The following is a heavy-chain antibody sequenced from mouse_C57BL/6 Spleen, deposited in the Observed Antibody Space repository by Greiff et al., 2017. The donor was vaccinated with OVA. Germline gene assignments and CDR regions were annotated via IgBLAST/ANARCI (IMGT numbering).Heavy chain of an antibody. Sequence: VQLQQSGAELVRPGASVKLSCKASGYTFTDYYINWVKQRPGQGLEWIARIYPGSGNTYYNETFKGKATLTAEKSSSTAYMQLSSLTSEDSAVYFCARGDGKRAYYFDYWGQGTTLTVSS. J-gene: IGHJ2*01. CDR2: IYPGSGNT. CDR1: GYTFTDYY. V-gene: IGHV1-76*01. D-gene: IGHD2-1*01. CDR3: ARGDGKRAYYFDY.